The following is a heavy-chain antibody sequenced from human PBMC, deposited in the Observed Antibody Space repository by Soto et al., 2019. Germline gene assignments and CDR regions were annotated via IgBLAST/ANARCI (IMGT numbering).Heavy chain of an antibody. V-gene: IGHV3-53*01. CDR1: GFAVSSNY. CDR2: VRSDGST. CDR3: NRGGYVGAFDI. Sequence: GGSLRLSCRVSGFAVSSNYMGWVRQAPGKGLEWVSLVRSDGSTYFADSVRGRFTIFRDNSKNTLYLQLTSLRAEDTAVYYCNRGGYVGAFDIGGQGAMVTVSS. J-gene: IGHJ3*02. D-gene: IGHD3-22*01.